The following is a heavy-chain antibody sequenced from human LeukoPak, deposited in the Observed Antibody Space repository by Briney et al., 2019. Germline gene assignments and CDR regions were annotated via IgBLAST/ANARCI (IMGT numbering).Heavy chain of an antibody. Sequence: GGSLRLSCAASGFTFSSYEMNWVRQAPGKGLXXXXXXXXXGSTIYYADSVKGRFTISRDNAKNSLYLQMNSLRAEDTAVYYCARGPDIVVVVAAAPGWFDPWGQGTLVTVSS. CDR1: GFTFSSYE. D-gene: IGHD2-15*01. V-gene: IGHV3-48*03. CDR3: ARGPDIVVVVAAAPGWFDP. J-gene: IGHJ5*02. CDR2: XXXXGSTI.